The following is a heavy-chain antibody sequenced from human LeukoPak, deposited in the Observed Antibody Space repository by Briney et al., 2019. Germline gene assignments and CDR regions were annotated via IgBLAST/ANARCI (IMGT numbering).Heavy chain of an antibody. J-gene: IGHJ4*02. D-gene: IGHD3-22*01. V-gene: IGHV3-21*04. CDR3: ARCRHSYDSSGFPHY. CDR2: ISISSSYI. CDR1: GFTFSRYS. Sequence: GALRLSCAASGFTFSRYSMNWVRQAPGKGLEWVSSISISSSYIYYADSVKGRFTMSRDNAKNSLYLQMNSLRAEDTALYYCARCRHSYDSSGFPHYWGQGTLVTVSS.